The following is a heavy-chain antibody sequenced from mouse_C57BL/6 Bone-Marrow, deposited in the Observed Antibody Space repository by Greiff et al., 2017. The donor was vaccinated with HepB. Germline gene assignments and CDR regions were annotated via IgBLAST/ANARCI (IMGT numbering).Heavy chain of an antibody. J-gene: IGHJ1*03. CDR2: IRSKSSNYAT. CDR3: VRGTSTTVVATWYFDV. D-gene: IGHD1-1*01. V-gene: IGHV10-3*01. Sequence: EVQVVESGGGLVQPKGSLKLSCAASGFTFNPYAMHWVRQAPGKGVEWVARIRSKSSNYATYYADSVKDRFTISRDDSQRMLSLQMNNLTTEDTAVYYCVRGTSTTVVATWYFDVWGTGTTVTVSS. CDR1: GFTFNPYA.